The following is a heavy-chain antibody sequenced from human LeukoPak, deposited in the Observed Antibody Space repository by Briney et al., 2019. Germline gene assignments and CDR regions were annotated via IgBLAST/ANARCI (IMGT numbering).Heavy chain of an antibody. CDR3: ARDSSSWHGVFDY. D-gene: IGHD6-13*01. J-gene: IGHJ4*02. V-gene: IGHV4-59*12. CDR1: GGSLTYYY. CDR2: IYYSGST. Sequence: PSETLSLTCSVSGGSLTYYYWTWIRQPPGRRPEWIGFIYYSGSTNYNPSLKSRVTISVDRSKNQFSLKLSSVTAADTAVYYCARDSSSWHGVFDYWGQGTLVTVSS.